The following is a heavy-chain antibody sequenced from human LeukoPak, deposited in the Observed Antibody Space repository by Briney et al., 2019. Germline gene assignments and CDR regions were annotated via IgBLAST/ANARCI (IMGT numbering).Heavy chain of an antibody. J-gene: IGHJ4*02. CDR3: ARHGDYYDILTGEPFDY. CDR2: IYYSGST. CDR1: GGSISSSSYY. Sequence: KTSETLSLTCTVSGGSISSSSYYWGWIRQPPGKGLEWIGSIYYSGSTYYNPSLKSRVTISVDTSKNQSSLKLSSVTAADTAVYYCARHGDYYDILTGEPFDYWGQGTLVTVSS. D-gene: IGHD3-9*01. V-gene: IGHV4-39*01.